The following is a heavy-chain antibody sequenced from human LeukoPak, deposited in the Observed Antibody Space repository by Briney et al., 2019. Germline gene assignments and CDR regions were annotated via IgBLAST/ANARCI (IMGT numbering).Heavy chain of an antibody. D-gene: IGHD1-14*01. CDR3: ARVGTGRRLNWFDP. J-gene: IGHJ5*02. CDR2: ISSSSTYI. CDR1: GFTLSDYA. Sequence: GGSLRLSCAASGFTLSDYAMNWVRQAPGKGLDWDSSISSSSTYIYYADSVKGRFTISRDNAKNSLYLQMNSLRAEDTAVYYCARVGTGRRLNWFDPWGQGTLVTVSS. V-gene: IGHV3-21*01.